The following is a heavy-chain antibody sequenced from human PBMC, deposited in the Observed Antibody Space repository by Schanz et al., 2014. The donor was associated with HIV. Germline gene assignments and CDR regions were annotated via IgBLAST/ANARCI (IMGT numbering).Heavy chain of an antibody. CDR3: ARASVTDFLDY. V-gene: IGHV3-23*04. J-gene: IGHJ4*02. CDR2: ISGGSGST. Sequence: VQLVESGGALVQPGGSLRLPCAASGFTLSSYGMSWVRQAPGKGLEWVSSISGGSGSTFYADSVKGRFTISRDDAKSSLFLQMNSLRAEDTAVYYCARASVTDFLDYWGQGTLVTVSS. CDR1: GFTLSSYG. D-gene: IGHD3-10*01.